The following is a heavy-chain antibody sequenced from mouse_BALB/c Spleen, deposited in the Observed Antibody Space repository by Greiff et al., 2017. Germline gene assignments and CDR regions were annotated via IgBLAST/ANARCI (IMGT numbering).Heavy chain of an antibody. J-gene: IGHJ4*01. CDR2: IRSKSNNYAT. CDR3: VSYYYGDYYAMDY. D-gene: IGHD1-1*01. Sequence: DAGGGLVQPKGSLKLSCAASGFTFNTYAMNWVRQAPGKGLEWVARIRSKSNNYATYYADSVKDRFTISRDDSQSMLYLQMNNLKTEDTAMYYCVSYYYGDYYAMDYWGQGTSVTVSS. V-gene: IGHV10-1*02. CDR1: GFTFNTYA.